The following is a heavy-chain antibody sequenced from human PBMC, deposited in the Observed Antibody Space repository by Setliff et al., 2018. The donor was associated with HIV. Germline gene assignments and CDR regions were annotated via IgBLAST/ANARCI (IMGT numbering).Heavy chain of an antibody. V-gene: IGHV1-69*10. CDR1: GGTFSSYA. CDR3: ALPYCGGGNCWSSASLPPAGWFDP. J-gene: IGHJ5*02. D-gene: IGHD2-15*01. Sequence: SVKVSCKASGGTFSSYAISWVRQAPGQGLEWMGGIIPILGSTSYAQKFQGRVTMTRDTSTSTVYMELSSLRSEDTAVYYCALPYCGGGNCWSSASLPPAGWFDPWGQGTLVTVSS. CDR2: IIPILGST.